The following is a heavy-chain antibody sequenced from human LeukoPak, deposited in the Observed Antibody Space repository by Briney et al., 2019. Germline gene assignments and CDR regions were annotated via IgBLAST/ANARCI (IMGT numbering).Heavy chain of an antibody. CDR3: AKGAEIDL. CDR1: GLTFTNYA. Sequence: GGSLRLACATSGLTFTNYAMNWVRQAPGKGLEWVSAVTGPGDTTYYADSVKGRFFMSREDSKTTVYLQMNSLRAEDTAIYYCAKGAEIDLWGQGTLVTVSS. V-gene: IGHV3-23*01. J-gene: IGHJ5*02. CDR2: VTGPGDTT. D-gene: IGHD3-16*01.